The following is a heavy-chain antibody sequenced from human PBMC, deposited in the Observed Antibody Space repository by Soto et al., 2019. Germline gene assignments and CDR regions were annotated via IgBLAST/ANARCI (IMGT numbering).Heavy chain of an antibody. D-gene: IGHD2-2*01. J-gene: IGHJ6*03. CDR2: IYWDDDK. CDR3: AHTSRYCSSTSCYGYYYYMDV. CDR1: GFSLSTSGVG. Sequence: QITLKESGPALVKPTQTLTLTCTFSGFSLSTSGVGVGWIRQPPGKALEGLALIYWDDDKRYSPSLKSRLTITNDTSKNQVVLTMTHMDPVDTATYYCAHTSRYCSSTSCYGYYYYMDVWGKGTTVTVSS. V-gene: IGHV2-5*02.